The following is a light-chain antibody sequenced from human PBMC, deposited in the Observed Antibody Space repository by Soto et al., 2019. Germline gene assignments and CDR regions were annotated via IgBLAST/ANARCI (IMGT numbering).Light chain of an antibody. CDR3: QQYAGLPPIT. J-gene: IGKJ5*01. V-gene: IGKV1-33*01. CDR1: QDIINY. Sequence: DIQMTQSPSSLSASVGDRVTITCQASQDIINYLNWYQQKPGQAPKLLIYAASNLETGVPSRFSGSGSGTDFTFTISSLQPEDIATHYCQQYAGLPPITFGQGTRLDIK. CDR2: AAS.